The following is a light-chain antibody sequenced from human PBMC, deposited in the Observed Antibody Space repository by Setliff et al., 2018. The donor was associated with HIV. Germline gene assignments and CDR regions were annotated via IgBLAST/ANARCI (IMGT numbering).Light chain of an antibody. Sequence: QSALTQPASVSGSPGQSVTMSCTGTSSDIGAYKYVSWYQQYPGKAPKLMIYDVNNRPSGVSDRFSGSKSGNTASLTISGLQPEDEADYYCSSYTSSSTLVFGTGTKVTVL. CDR2: DVN. CDR3: SSYTSSSTLV. V-gene: IGLV2-14*03. CDR1: SSDIGAYKY. J-gene: IGLJ1*01.